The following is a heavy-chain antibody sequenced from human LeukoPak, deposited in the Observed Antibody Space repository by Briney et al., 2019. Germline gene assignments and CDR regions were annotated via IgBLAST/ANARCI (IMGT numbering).Heavy chain of an antibody. CDR1: GFTFSSYE. J-gene: IGHJ3*02. CDR2: ISSSGSTI. Sequence: PGGSLRLSCAASGFTFSSYEMNWARQAPGKGLEWVSYISSSGSTIYYADSVKGRFTISRDNAKNSLYLQMNSLRAEDTAVYYCARENLYNWNDEDAFDIWGQGTMVTVSS. CDR3: ARENLYNWNDEDAFDI. D-gene: IGHD1-1*01. V-gene: IGHV3-48*03.